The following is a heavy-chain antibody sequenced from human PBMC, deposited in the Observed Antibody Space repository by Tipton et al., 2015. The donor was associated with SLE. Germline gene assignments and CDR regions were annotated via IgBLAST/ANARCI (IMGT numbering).Heavy chain of an antibody. Sequence: QLVQSGGEVKKPGESLKISCQGLGYSFTSHWVGWVRQMPGKGLEWMGIIDPGDSYTTYSPSFEGNVTISVDKSISTTYLQWSSLKASDTAIYYCARQGDSSASVDGFDVWGQGTVVTVS. V-gene: IGHV5-51*01. CDR3: ARQGDSSASVDGFDV. J-gene: IGHJ3*01. D-gene: IGHD3-22*01. CDR1: GYSFTSHW. CDR2: IDPGDSYT.